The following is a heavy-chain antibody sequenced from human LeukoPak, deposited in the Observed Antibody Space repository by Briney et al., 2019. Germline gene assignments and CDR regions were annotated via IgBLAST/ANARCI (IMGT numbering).Heavy chain of an antibody. CDR3: AKDFPGGYYSEDAFDI. CDR1: GFTFSGYA. V-gene: IGHV3-23*01. Sequence: GGSLRLSCAASGFTFSGYAMSWVRQAPGKGLEWVLAISGSGGSTYYADSVKGRFTISRDNSKNTLYLQMNSLRAEDTAVYYCAKDFPGGYYSEDAFDIWGQGTMVTVSS. J-gene: IGHJ3*02. D-gene: IGHD1-26*01. CDR2: ISGSGGST.